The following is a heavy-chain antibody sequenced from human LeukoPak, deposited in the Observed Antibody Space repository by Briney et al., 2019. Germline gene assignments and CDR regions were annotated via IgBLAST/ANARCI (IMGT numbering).Heavy chain of an antibody. CDR1: GYTFTGYY. Sequence: ASVKVSCKASGYTFTGYYMHWVRQAPGQGLEWMGWINPNSGGTNYAQKFQGRVTMTRDTSISTAYMELSRLRSDDTAVYYCARVFHNCGGDCYPYFDYWGQGTLVTVSS. J-gene: IGHJ4*02. V-gene: IGHV1-2*02. D-gene: IGHD2-21*01. CDR3: ARVFHNCGGDCYPYFDY. CDR2: INPNSGGT.